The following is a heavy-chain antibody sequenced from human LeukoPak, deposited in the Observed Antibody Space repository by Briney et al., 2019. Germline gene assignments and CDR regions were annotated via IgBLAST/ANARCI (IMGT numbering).Heavy chain of an antibody. J-gene: IGHJ5*02. CDR1: GWSFNEYY. V-gene: IGHV4-34*01. CDR3: ARGQVPAARGYNWFDH. D-gene: IGHD2-2*01. Sequence: SETLSLTCAVYGWSFNEYYWNWIRQPPGKGLEWIGEINARGDTNFNPSLKSRVTISVDTSKSQFSLRLTSMIAADTAVYYCARGQVPAARGYNWFDHWGQGTLVTVSS. CDR2: INARGDT.